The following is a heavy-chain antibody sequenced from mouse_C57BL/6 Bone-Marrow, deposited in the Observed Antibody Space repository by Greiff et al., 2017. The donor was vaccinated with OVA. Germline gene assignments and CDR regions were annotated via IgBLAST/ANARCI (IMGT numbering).Heavy chain of an antibody. D-gene: IGHD1-3*01. CDR1: GFTFSSYA. CDR2: ISDGGSYT. Sequence: EVMLVESGGGLVKPGGSLKLSCAASGFTFSSYAMSWVRQTPEKRLEWVATISDGGSYTYYPDNVKGRFTISRDNAKNNLYLQMSHLKSEDTAMYYCAREELFDYWGKGTTLTVSS. J-gene: IGHJ2*01. V-gene: IGHV5-4*01. CDR3: AREELFDY.